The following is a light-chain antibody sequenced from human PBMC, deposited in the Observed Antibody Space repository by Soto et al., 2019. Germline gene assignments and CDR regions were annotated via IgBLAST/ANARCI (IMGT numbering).Light chain of an antibody. J-gene: IGLJ1*01. CDR1: TLRDKY. CDR2: QGD. V-gene: IGLV3-1*01. Sequence: SSELTQPPSVSVSPGQTASITCSGDTLRDKYASWYQQKPGQSPALIIYQGDKRPSGIPGRFSGSRSGNTATLTISGTQPMDEGDYYCQVWDSSTFYVFGTGTKLTVL. CDR3: QVWDSSTFYV.